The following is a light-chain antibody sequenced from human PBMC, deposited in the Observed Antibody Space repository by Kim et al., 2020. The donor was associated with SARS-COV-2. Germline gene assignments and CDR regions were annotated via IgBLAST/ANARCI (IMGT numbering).Light chain of an antibody. CDR1: SLRNSY. Sequence: SSELTQDPAVSVALGQTVKITCQGDSLRNSYASWYQQKPGQAPQLVLYEKDNRPAGVPDRFSGSSSGNTASLTISGVQAEDEADFYCQSRSSSGKGILFG. CDR2: EKD. V-gene: IGLV3-19*01. J-gene: IGLJ7*01. CDR3: QSRSSSGKGIL.